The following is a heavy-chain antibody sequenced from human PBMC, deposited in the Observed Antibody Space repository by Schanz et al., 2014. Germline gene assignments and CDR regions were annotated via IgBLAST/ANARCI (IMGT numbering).Heavy chain of an antibody. D-gene: IGHD2-15*01. V-gene: IGHV3-23*01. CDR3: AKARRKSNCSGGRCFHYSYYGMDV. J-gene: IGHJ6*02. CDR2: ISASGGST. CDR1: GFTFSSYA. Sequence: EGQLLESGGGLIQPGGSLRLSCAASGFTFSSYAMSWVRQAPGKGLEWVSTISASGGSTYYADSVKGRFTISRDNSKNILHLQMNSLRAEDTAVYYCAKARRKSNCSGGRCFHYSYYGMDVWGQGTTVTVSS.